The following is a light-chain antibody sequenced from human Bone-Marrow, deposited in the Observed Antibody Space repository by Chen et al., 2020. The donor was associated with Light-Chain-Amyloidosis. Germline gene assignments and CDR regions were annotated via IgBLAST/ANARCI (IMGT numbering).Light chain of an antibody. CDR2: EVT. CDR1: SSDVGGYNY. CDR3: SSFTSSNTWV. V-gene: IGLV2-14*01. Sequence: QSALTQPASVSGSPGPSITVSCTGTSSDVGGYNYVSWYQQHPGKAPKLIFYEVTNRPSGVSNRFSGSKSGNTASLTISGLQAEDEADYYCSSFTSSNTWVFGGGTKLTVL. J-gene: IGLJ3*02.